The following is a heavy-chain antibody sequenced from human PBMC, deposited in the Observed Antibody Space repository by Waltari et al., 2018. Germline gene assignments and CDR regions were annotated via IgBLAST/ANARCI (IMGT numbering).Heavy chain of an antibody. CDR2: INSDGIT. CDR3: VRGGDGYGNFEY. D-gene: IGHD5-12*01. Sequence: EVQLVESGGGLVQPGGSLTLSCAASGLTFSRIWEHRARQDTEKGLMWIARINSDGITSCADSVKCRFTISRDNAKNTLYLQLSSLRIEDTAVYYCVRGGDGYGNFEYWGQGILGTVSS. J-gene: IGHJ4*02. CDR1: GLTFSRIW. V-gene: IGHV3-74*01.